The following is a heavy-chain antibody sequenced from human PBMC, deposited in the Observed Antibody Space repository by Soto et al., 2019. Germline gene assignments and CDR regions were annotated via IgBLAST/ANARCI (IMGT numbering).Heavy chain of an antibody. J-gene: IGHJ6*02. V-gene: IGHV4-59*01. CDR3: ARGEDAFFYYGLDV. CDR2: IYDTGISGYTPST. Sequence: TSETLSLTCTVSGGSITSSYWSWIRRPPGKGLEWIAYIYDTGISGYTPSTSYNPSLKSRVTMSVDTSRSQFSLKLTSVTAADTAVYYCARGEDAFFYYGLDVWGQGITVTVSS. CDR1: GGSITSSY.